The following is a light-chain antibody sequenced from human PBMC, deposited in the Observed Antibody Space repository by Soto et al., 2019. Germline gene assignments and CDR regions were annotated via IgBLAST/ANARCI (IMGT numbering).Light chain of an antibody. V-gene: IGLV2-14*03. CDR3: SSYSRTTTLVV. J-gene: IGLJ2*01. Sequence: QSALTQPASVSGSPGQSITISCTGTSSDIGAFTSVSWYQQHPGKAPKLIIYDIIHRPSGVSDRFSGSKSVNTASLTVSGLHPEDEANYYCSSYSRTTTLVVFGGGTQLTVL. CDR2: DII. CDR1: SSDIGAFTS.